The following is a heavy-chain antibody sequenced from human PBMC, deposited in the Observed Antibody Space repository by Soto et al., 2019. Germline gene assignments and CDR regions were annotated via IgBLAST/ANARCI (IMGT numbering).Heavy chain of an antibody. Sequence: QGQLVQSGAEVKKPGASVKVSCKASGYTFSDFGVSWVRQAPGQGLEWMGWISAYNSNTNYAQKVQGRVTMTTDTSTSTAYMGVRNLTSDDTAVYYCARDSRNLGNWAYFFDYWGQGTLVTVSS. V-gene: IGHV1-18*01. D-gene: IGHD1-1*01. CDR1: GYTFSDFG. CDR3: ARDSRNLGNWAYFFDY. CDR2: ISAYNSNT. J-gene: IGHJ4*02.